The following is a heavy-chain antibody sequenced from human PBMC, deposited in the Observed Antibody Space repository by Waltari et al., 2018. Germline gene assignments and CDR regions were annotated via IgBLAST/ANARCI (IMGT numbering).Heavy chain of an antibody. D-gene: IGHD1-20*01. J-gene: IGHJ4*02. CDR3: ARGITSAFDY. CDR1: GVRFREYY. Sequence: QMVESGGGLVWPGGSLTRSFDASGVRFREYYMSWIRQAPGKGLEWVSYISSSGTTILYADSVKGRFTISRDNAKNSLHMEMNNLRAEDTAVYYCARGITSAFDYWGQGSLVTVSS. V-gene: IGHV3-11*01. CDR2: ISSSGTTI.